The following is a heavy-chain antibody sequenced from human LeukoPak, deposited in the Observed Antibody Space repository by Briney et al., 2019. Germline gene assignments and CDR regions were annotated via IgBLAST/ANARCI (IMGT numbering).Heavy chain of an antibody. CDR2: IKQDGSEK. J-gene: IGHJ4*02. D-gene: IGHD3-3*01. CDR3: ASYYDFWSGYSSIRY. V-gene: IGHV3-7*01. CDR1: GFTFSSYW. Sequence: GGSLRLSCAASGFTFSSYWMSWVRQAPGKGLEWVANIKQDGSEKYYVDSVKGRFTISRDNDKNSLYRQMNSLRAEDTAVYYCASYYDFWSGYSSIRYWGQGTLVTVSS.